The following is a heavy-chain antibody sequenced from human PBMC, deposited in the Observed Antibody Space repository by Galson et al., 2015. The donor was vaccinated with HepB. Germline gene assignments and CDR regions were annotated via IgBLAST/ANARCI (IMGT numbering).Heavy chain of an antibody. J-gene: IGHJ3*02. D-gene: IGHD5-18*01. Sequence: LSLTCTVSGGSISSYYWSWIRQPPGKGLEWIGYIYYSGSTNYNPSLKSRVTISVDTSKNQFSLKLSSVTAADTAVYYCARHSGVDTAMVPTGGAFDIWGQGTMVTVSS. CDR2: IYYSGST. V-gene: IGHV4-59*08. CDR1: GGSISSYY. CDR3: ARHSGVDTAMVPTGGAFDI.